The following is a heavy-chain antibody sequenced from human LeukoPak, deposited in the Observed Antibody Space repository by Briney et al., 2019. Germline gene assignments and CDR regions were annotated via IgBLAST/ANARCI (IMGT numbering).Heavy chain of an antibody. CDR1: GYTFTSYG. J-gene: IGHJ4*02. CDR2: INPNSGGT. Sequence: ASVKVSCKASGYTFTSYGISWVRQAPGQGLEWMGWINPNSGGTNYAQKFQGRVTMTRDTSISTAYMELSRLRADDTAVYYCARLGDGYNSDYWGQGTLVTVSS. D-gene: IGHD5-24*01. V-gene: IGHV1-2*02. CDR3: ARLGDGYNSDY.